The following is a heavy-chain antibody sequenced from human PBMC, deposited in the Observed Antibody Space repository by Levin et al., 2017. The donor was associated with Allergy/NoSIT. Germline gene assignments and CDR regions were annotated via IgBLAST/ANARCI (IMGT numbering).Heavy chain of an antibody. J-gene: IGHJ5*02. CDR1: GGSFSGYY. CDR2: TNHSGST. Sequence: SETLSLTCAVYGGSFSGYYWSWIRQPPGKGLEWIGETNHSGSTNYNPSLKSRVTISVDTSKTQFSLKLSSVTAADTAVYYCAREGIAVAMGPWGQGTLVTVSS. D-gene: IGHD6-19*01. CDR3: AREGIAVAMGP. V-gene: IGHV4-34*01.